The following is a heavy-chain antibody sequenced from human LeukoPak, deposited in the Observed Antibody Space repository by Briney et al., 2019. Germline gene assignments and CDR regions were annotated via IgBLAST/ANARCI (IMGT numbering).Heavy chain of an antibody. CDR2: VSGSGSST. Sequence: GGSLRLSCAASGFTFNSYAMSWVRQAPGKGLEWVSAVSGSGSSTNYADSVKGRFTISRDNSKNTLYLQMNSLRAEDTALYYCAKGAAASYDRSGYVGQWGQGLLVTVSS. J-gene: IGHJ4*02. CDR3: AKGAAASYDRSGYVGQ. D-gene: IGHD3-22*01. V-gene: IGHV3-23*01. CDR1: GFTFNSYA.